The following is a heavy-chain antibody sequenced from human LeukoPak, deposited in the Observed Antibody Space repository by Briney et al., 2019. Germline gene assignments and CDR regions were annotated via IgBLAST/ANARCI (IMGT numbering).Heavy chain of an antibody. CDR3: SKALGAYNKDFEY. J-gene: IGHJ4*02. V-gene: IGHV3-33*06. Sequence: QAGGSLRLSCSASGFNFNSYGMHWVRQAPGKGLEWMAIIWYDGSNKYYADSVKGRFTISRDNSKNTLYLQMNSLRAEDTAEYYCSKALGAYNKDFEYWSQGTLVTVSS. CDR1: GFNFNSYG. CDR2: IWYDGSNK. D-gene: IGHD5-24*01.